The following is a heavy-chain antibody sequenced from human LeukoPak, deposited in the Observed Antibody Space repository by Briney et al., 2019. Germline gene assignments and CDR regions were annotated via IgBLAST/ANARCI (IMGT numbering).Heavy chain of an antibody. V-gene: IGHV3-21*01. CDR1: GFTFSSYS. CDR2: ISSGSSYI. D-gene: IGHD1-26*01. Sequence: GGSLRLSCAASGFTFSSYSMNWVRQAPGKGLEWVSSISSGSSYIYYADSVKGRFTISRDNSKDTLYAQMSSLRVDDTAVYYCATGPYSGGYFNSWGQGTLVIVSS. CDR3: ATGPYSGGYFNS. J-gene: IGHJ4*02.